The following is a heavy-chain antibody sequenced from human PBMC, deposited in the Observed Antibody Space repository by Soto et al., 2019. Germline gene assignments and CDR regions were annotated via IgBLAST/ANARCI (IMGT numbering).Heavy chain of an antibody. V-gene: IGHV3-23*01. CDR1: GFNFKKFA. CDR2: ISCCGGSA. D-gene: IGHD6-19*01. Sequence: EVQLLESGGGVVQPGGSLSLSGLASGFNFKKFALAWVRQPEGEGLEWVSGISCCGGSASYADSVKGRFSIARDDSKNTVSLQLNSLRVEDTAQYYCAKADGQQWLIPHLDNWGQGTLVTVS. CDR3: AKADGQQWLIPHLDN. J-gene: IGHJ4*02.